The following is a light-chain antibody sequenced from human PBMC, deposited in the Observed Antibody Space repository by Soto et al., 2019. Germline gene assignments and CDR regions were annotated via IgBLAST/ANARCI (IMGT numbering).Light chain of an antibody. J-gene: IGLJ3*02. CDR3: GTWDSSLSGVV. CDR1: NSNIGNNY. V-gene: IGLV1-51*01. CDR2: DND. Sequence: QSVLTQPPSVSAAPGQKVTISCSGSNSNIGNNYVSWYQQFPGTAPKLLIYDNDKRPSGIPDRFSGSKSGTSATLAITGLQTGDEADYYCGTWDSSLSGVVFGGGTKLTVL.